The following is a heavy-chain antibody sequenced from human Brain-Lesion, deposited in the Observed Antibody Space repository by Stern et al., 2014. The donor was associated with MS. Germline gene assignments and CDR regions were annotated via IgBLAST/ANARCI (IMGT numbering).Heavy chain of an antibody. CDR3: AGEEDIRYCSGGSCTGNWFDP. CDR1: GGSVSSTSYA. V-gene: IGHV4-39*01. CDR2: IYYSGNT. J-gene: IGHJ5*02. D-gene: IGHD2-15*01. Sequence: QLVQSGPGLVKPSETLSLTCTVAGGSVSSTSYAWAWIRQPPGKGLEWLGTIYYSGNTHYSPSLKSRLTKSLDTSNNQFSLQLGSVTAADTAVYYCAGEEDIRYCSGGSCTGNWFDPWGQGTLVTVSS.